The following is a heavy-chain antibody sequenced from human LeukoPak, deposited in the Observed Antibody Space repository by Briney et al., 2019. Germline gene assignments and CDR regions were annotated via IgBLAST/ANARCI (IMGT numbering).Heavy chain of an antibody. Sequence: SSETLSLTCTVSGGSISSYYWSWIRQPAGKGLEWIGRIYTSGSTNYNPSLKSRVTMSVDTSKYQFSLKLSSVTAADTAVYYCAREYISSWYGGVDYWGQGTLVTVSS. J-gene: IGHJ4*02. CDR1: GGSISSYY. CDR2: IYTSGST. CDR3: AREYISSWYGGVDY. V-gene: IGHV4-4*07. D-gene: IGHD6-13*01.